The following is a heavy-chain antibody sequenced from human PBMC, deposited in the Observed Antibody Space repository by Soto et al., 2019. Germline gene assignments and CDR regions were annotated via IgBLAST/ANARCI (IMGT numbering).Heavy chain of an antibody. D-gene: IGHD3-16*01. V-gene: IGHV4-31*03. Sequence: SETLSLTCTVSGGSITSGSYYWSWIRQHPGKGLEWIGYIYYSGSAYYNPSLKSRVTMSVDTSKNQFSLELISVTAADTAVYYCARGGAGLGYWGPGTLVTVSS. CDR1: GGSITSGSYY. CDR2: IYYSGSA. CDR3: ARGGAGLGY. J-gene: IGHJ4*02.